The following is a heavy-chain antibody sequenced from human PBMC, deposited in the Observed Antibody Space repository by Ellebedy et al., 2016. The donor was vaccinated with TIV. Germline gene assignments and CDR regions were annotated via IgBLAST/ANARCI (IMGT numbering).Heavy chain of an antibody. CDR1: GFTFSNYG. J-gene: IGHJ6*02. Sequence: GESLKISXAASGFTFSNYGMTWVRQAPGKGLDWVSGITASGVITKYADSVKGRFSISRVNGKNSLYLHMNSLRPEDTAVYYCATFRRGIAAAGNYYGVDVWGQGTTVTVSS. CDR3: ATFRRGIAAAGNYYGVDV. V-gene: IGHV3-23*01. CDR2: ITASGVIT. D-gene: IGHD6-13*01.